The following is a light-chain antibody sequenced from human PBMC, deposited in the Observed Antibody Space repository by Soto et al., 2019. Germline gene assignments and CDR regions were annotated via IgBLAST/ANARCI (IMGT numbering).Light chain of an antibody. CDR2: GAS. V-gene: IGKV3-20*01. CDR3: QQYGGSPLYT. J-gene: IGKJ2*01. CDR1: QSVSSSY. Sequence: EIVLTQSPGTLSLSPGERATLSCRASQSVSSSYLAWYQLKPGQAPRLLIYGASSRATGIPDRFSGSGSGTDFPLTISRLEPEDFAVYYCQQYGGSPLYTFGQGTKLEIK.